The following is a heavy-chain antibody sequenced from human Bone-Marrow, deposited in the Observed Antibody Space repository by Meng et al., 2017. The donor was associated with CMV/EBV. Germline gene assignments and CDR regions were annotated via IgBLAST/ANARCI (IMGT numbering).Heavy chain of an antibody. Sequence: GESLKISCAASGFTFSSYSMNWVRRAPGKGLEWVASISSSGSYVYYADSVKGRFTISRDNAQNSLYLQMDSLRDEDTAVYYCARDVSPRSSAYFAIYYFYALDVWGQGTTVTGSS. D-gene: IGHD2-21*01. J-gene: IGHJ6*01. CDR2: ISSSGSYV. V-gene: IGHV3-21*01. CDR1: GFTFSSYS. CDR3: ARDVSPRSSAYFAIYYFYALDV.